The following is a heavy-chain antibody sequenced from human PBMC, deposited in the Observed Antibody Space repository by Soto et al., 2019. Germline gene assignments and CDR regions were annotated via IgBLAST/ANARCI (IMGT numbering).Heavy chain of an antibody. J-gene: IGHJ4*02. Sequence: EVQLVESGGGLVQPGGSLRLSCAASGFTFSSYEMNWVRQAPGKGQEWVSYIGSSGSPIFYADSVKGRFTMSRDNAKNSLYLQMNSLGAEDTAVYYCARDKTTGTTPFDYWGQGTLVTVSS. CDR1: GFTFSSYE. CDR2: IGSSGSPI. V-gene: IGHV3-48*03. CDR3: ARDKTTGTTPFDY.